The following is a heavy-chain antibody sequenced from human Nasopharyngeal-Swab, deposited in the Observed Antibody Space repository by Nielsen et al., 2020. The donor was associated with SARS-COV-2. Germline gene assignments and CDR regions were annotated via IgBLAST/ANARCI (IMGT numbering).Heavy chain of an antibody. CDR2: IWNDGGNK. Sequence: GESLKISCATSGFTFTTYGMHWVRQSLGKGLEWVAVIWNDGGNKYYADSVKGRFTISRDNSMNTLYLQMNSLRAEDTAVYYCSRAGALSAGTPTSWIDNGGKETLVTVP. V-gene: IGHV3-33*01. D-gene: IGHD1-7*01. CDR3: SRAGALSAGTPTSWIDN. J-gene: IGHJ4*02. CDR1: GFTFTTYG.